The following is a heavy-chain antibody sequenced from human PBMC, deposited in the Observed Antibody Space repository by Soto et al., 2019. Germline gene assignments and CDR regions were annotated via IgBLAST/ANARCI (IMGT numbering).Heavy chain of an antibody. D-gene: IGHD4-17*01. V-gene: IGHV3-49*04. CDR1: GFTFGDYA. CDR2: IRSKAYGGTT. Sequence: EVQLVESGGGLVQPGRSLRLSCTASGFTFGDYAMSWVRQAPGKGLEWVGFIRSKAYGGTTEYAASVKGRFTISRDDSKSIAYLQMNSLKTEDTAVYYCTRDPAMTTVRGGACDIWGQGTMVTVSS. CDR3: TRDPAMTTVRGGACDI. J-gene: IGHJ3*02.